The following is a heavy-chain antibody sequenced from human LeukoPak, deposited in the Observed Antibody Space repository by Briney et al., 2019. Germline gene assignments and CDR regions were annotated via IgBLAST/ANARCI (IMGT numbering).Heavy chain of an antibody. CDR1: GFTFSNYW. CDR2: IHTDGIST. J-gene: IGHJ4*02. CDR3: ARVVGATYYFDY. V-gene: IGHV3-74*01. Sequence: PGGSLRLSCAASGFTFSNYWMHWVRQAPGKGLVWVSRIHTDGISTTYADSVKGRFTISRDNSKNTLYLQMNSLRAEDTAVYYCARVVGATYYFDYWGQGTLVTVSS. D-gene: IGHD1-26*01.